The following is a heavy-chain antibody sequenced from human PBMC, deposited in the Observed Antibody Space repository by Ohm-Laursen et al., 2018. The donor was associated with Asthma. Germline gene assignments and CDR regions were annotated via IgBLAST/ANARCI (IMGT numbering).Heavy chain of an antibody. CDR2: MNGNGDTT. CDR1: GFTFSSYT. V-gene: IGHV3-64D*08. Sequence: GSLRLSCTASGFTFSSYTMHWVRQAPGKGLDYVSSMNGNGDTTHYADSVKGRFTISRDNSKNTLYLQISSLRAEDTAVYHCIKDLSGTYSFDYWGQGALVTVSS. J-gene: IGHJ4*02. D-gene: IGHD1-26*01. CDR3: IKDLSGTYSFDY.